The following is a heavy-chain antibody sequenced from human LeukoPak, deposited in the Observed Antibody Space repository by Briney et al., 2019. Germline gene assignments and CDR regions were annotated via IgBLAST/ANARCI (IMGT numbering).Heavy chain of an antibody. J-gene: IGHJ4*02. D-gene: IGHD3-10*01. CDR3: AKSTGSGSYYSRPPLNYFDY. V-gene: IGHV3-23*01. CDR1: GFSFSSHG. Sequence: PGGTLRLSCAASGFSFSSHGMSWVRQAPGKGLEWVSGIIGGAGSTYYADSVKGRFTISGDNSKNTLFLQMNSLRAEDTAVYYCAKSTGSGSYYSRPPLNYFDYWGQGTLVTVSS. CDR2: IIGGAGST.